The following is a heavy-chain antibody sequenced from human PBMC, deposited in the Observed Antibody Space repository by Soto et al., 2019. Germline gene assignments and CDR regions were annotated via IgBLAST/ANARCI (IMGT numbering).Heavy chain of an antibody. V-gene: IGHV1-46*01. D-gene: IGHD6-19*01. CDR1: GYTFTSYY. Sequence: QVQLVQSGAEVKKPGASVKVSCKASGYTFTSYYMHWVRQAPGQGLEWMGIINPSGGSTSYAQKFQGGVTMTRDTSTSTVYMELSSLRSEDTAVYYCARVSARGWDFDYWGQGTLVTVSS. J-gene: IGHJ4*02. CDR2: INPSGGST. CDR3: ARVSARGWDFDY.